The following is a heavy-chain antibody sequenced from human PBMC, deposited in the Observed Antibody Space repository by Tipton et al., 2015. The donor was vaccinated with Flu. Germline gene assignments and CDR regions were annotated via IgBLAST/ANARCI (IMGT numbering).Heavy chain of an antibody. CDR2: IFYSGST. D-gene: IGHD6-19*01. CDR1: GGSISSSDYY. CDR3: ARHFFYSRGWYYFDF. V-gene: IGHV4-39*01. Sequence: TLSLTCTVSGGSISSSDYYWGWIRQPPGKGLEWIGSIFYSGSTFYNPSLKSRVTISVDTSNNQFSLKLSSVTAADTAVYYCARHFFYSRGWYYFDFWGQGTLVTASS. J-gene: IGHJ4*02.